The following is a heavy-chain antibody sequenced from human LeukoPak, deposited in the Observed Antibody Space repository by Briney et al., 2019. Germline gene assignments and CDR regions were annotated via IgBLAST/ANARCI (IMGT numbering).Heavy chain of an antibody. CDR1: GFTFSSYS. D-gene: IGHD2-2*01. V-gene: IGHV3-48*04. CDR2: ISSSGSTI. J-gene: IGHJ5*02. CDR3: AGLVVPAAMFGLRLDP. Sequence: GGSLRLSCAASGFTFSSYSMNWVRQAPGKGLEWVSSISSSGSTIYYADSVKGRFTISRDNAKNSLYLQMNSLRAEDTAVYYCAGLVVPAAMFGLRLDPWGQGTLVTVSS.